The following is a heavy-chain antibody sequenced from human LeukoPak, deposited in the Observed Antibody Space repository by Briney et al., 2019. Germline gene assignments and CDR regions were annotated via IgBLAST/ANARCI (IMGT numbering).Heavy chain of an antibody. CDR2: INHSGST. Sequence: SSETLSLTCAVYGGSFSGYYWSWIRQPPGKGLEWIGEINHSGSTNYNLSLKSRVTISVDTSKNQFSLKLSSVTAADTAVYYCARERGYCSGDSCYSLLDYWGQGTLVTVSS. V-gene: IGHV4-34*01. CDR1: GGSFSGYY. CDR3: ARERGYCSGDSCYSLLDY. J-gene: IGHJ4*02. D-gene: IGHD2-15*01.